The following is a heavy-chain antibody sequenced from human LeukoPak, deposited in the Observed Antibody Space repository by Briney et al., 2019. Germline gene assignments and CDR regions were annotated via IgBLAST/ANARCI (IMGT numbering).Heavy chain of an antibody. D-gene: IGHD3-10*01. V-gene: IGHV3-66*01. CDR1: GFTVSSNY. CDR2: IYSGGST. CDR3: ARDPRWVGFWGFDY. Sequence: PGGSLRLSCAASGFTVSSNYMSWVRQAPGKGLEWVSLIYSGGSTYYADSVTGRFTISSDNSQNTPYLQMNSLRAEDTAVYYSARDPRWVGFWGFDYWGQGTLVTVSS. J-gene: IGHJ4*02.